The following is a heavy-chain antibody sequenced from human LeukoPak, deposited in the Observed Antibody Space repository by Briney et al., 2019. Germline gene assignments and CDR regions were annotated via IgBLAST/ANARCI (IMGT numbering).Heavy chain of an antibody. Sequence: GASVKVSCKASGYTFTSYAMNWVRQAPGQGLEWMGWINTNTGNPTYAQGFTGRFVFSLDTSVSTAYLQISSLKAEDTAVYYCARVGYSGYDSLLTDYWGQGTLVTVSS. CDR1: GYTFTSYA. D-gene: IGHD5-12*01. J-gene: IGHJ4*02. CDR2: INTNTGNP. CDR3: ARVGYSGYDSLLTDY. V-gene: IGHV7-4-1*02.